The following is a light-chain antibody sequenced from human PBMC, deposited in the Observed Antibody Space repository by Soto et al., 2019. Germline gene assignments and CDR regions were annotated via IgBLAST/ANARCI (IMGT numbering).Light chain of an antibody. Sequence: DIQITQSPSTLSSSVGDRFTITCLASQNINSWLAWYQQKPGKAPKLLIYKASSLESGVPSRFSGSGSGTEFTLTINSLQPDDFAIYYCQQYNSYSSGTFGQGTKV. V-gene: IGKV1-5*03. CDR2: KAS. CDR3: QQYNSYSSGT. CDR1: QNINSW. J-gene: IGKJ1*01.